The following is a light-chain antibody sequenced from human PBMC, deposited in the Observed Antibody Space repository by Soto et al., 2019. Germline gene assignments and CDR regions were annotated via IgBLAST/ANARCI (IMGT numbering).Light chain of an antibody. J-gene: IGKJ1*01. CDR3: QQGGSSGT. V-gene: IGKV3-20*01. CDR2: GAS. Sequence: DIQVAQSTYTLSASVGDRVTVTCRTSQSSSINLAWYQHKPGQAPRLLIYGASNGATGIPDRFSGSGSGTDFTLTISRQEREDFAVYYCQQGGSSGTFGQGTKV. CDR1: QSSSIN.